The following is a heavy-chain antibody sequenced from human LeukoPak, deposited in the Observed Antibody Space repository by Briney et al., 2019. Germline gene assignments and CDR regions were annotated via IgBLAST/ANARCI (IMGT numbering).Heavy chain of an antibody. CDR3: ARGRFGEWLY. J-gene: IGHJ4*02. CDR2: IYYSGST. D-gene: IGHD3-10*01. V-gene: IGHV4-39*07. Sequence: PSETLSLTCTVSGGSISSSSYYWGWIRQPPGKGLEWIGSIYYSGSTYYNPSLKSRVTISVDTSKNQFSLKLSSVTAADTAVYYCARGRFGEWLYWGQGTLVTVSS. CDR1: GGSISSSSYY.